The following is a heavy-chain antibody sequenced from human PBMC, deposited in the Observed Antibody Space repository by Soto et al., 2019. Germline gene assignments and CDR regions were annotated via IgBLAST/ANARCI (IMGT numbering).Heavy chain of an antibody. Sequence: LRLSCAASGFTFSSYGMTWVRQTPGKGLEWVSAISDSGGNKYYADSVKGRFTISRDNSKNTLYLQMNSLRPDDTAVYYFTLYCSGRTCGSWGQGTLVTVSS. CDR2: ISDSGGNK. D-gene: IGHD2-15*01. CDR1: GFTFSSYG. V-gene: IGHV3-23*01. J-gene: IGHJ5*02. CDR3: TLYCSGRTCGS.